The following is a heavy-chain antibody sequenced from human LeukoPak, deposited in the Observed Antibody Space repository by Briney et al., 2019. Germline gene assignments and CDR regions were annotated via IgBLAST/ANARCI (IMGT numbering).Heavy chain of an antibody. CDR3: AKRYYYGSGSYYYYFDY. CDR2: ISGSGGST. J-gene: IGHJ4*02. CDR1: GFTFSSYA. V-gene: IGHV3-23*01. Sequence: GGSLRLSCAASGFTFSSYAMSWVRQAPGKGLEWVSAISGSGGSTYYADSVKGRFTISRDNSKNTLYLQMNSLRAEDTAVYYCAKRYYYGSGSYYYYFDYWGQGTLVTVSS. D-gene: IGHD3-10*01.